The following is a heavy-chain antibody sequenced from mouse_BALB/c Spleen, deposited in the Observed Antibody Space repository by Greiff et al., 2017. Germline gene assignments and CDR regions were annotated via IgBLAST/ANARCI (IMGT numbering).Heavy chain of an antibody. D-gene: IGHD4-1*01. J-gene: IGHJ4*01. CDR2: IYPGNSDT. CDR1: GYTFTSYW. V-gene: IGHV1-5*01. Sequence: VQLQQSGTVLARPGASVKMSCKASGYTFTSYWMHWVKQRPGQGLEWIGAIYPGNSDTSYNQKFKGKAKLTAVTSTSTAYMELSSLTNEDSAVYYCTRSGDFPYAMDYWGQGTSVTVSS. CDR3: TRSGDFPYAMDY.